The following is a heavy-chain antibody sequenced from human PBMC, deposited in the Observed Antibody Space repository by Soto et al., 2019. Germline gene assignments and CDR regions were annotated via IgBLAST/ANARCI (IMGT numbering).Heavy chain of an antibody. J-gene: IGHJ4*02. D-gene: IGHD3-3*01. V-gene: IGHV3-72*01. CDR2: SRNKAKSYTT. Sequence: EDQLVESGGELVQPGGSLTLSCVGSGFTFTDHYMELVLQAPGKGVEWIARSRNKAKSYTTDNAASVKGRFTISRELSKNSLYLQMNNLKIEDTAVYYCSRLEGGWGQGTLVTVSS. CDR3: SRLEGG. CDR1: GFTFTDHY.